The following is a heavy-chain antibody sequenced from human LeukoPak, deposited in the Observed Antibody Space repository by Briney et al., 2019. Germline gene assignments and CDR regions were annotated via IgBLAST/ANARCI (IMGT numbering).Heavy chain of an antibody. CDR1: GVSISGYY. Sequence: SETLSVTCTVSGVSISGYYWIWIRQSPGRGLEYIGSIFYRESFSYGGTTFYNPSLQSRVTISVDTSKNAFSLRLTSVPAADTAVYFCARQISGNKDYWGQGTLVTVSS. D-gene: IGHD1/OR15-1a*01. CDR3: ARQISGNKDY. CDR2: IFYRESFSYGGTT. V-gene: IGHV4-59*08. J-gene: IGHJ4*02.